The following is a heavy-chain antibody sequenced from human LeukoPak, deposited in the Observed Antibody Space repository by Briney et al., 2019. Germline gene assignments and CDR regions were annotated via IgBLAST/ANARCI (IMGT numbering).Heavy chain of an antibody. V-gene: IGHV4-59*08. D-gene: IGHD4-17*01. CDR1: GGSISSYY. Sequence: PSETLSLTCTVSGGSISSYYWSWIRQPPGKGLEWIGYIYYSGSTNYNPSLKSRVTISVDTSKNQFSLKLSSVTAADTAVYYCARHGTTVTGSYWYFDLWGRGTLVTVSS. CDR3: ARHGTTVTGSYWYFDL. CDR2: IYYSGST. J-gene: IGHJ2*01.